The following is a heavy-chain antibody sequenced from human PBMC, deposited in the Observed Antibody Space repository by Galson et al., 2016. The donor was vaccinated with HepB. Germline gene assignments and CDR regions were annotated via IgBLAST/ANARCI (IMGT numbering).Heavy chain of an antibody. CDR2: INNDGSSS. CDR3: VRDMYGSYFAFDI. V-gene: IGHV3-74*01. D-gene: IGHD1-26*01. J-gene: IGHJ3*02. CDR1: GFTFTSYW. Sequence: SLRLSCAASGFTFTSYWIHWVRQVPGRGLDWVSRINNDGSSSTYADSVKGRFTISRDNAKNTLYLQMNSLRAEDTTVYYCVRDMYGSYFAFDIWGQGTMVTVSS.